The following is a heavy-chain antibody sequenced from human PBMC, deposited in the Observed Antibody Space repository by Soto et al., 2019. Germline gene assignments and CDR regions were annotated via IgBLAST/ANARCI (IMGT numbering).Heavy chain of an antibody. V-gene: IGHV1-18*01. CDR3: ARDWPNYDSLTGPRDAFDI. CDR1: RYGFASRG. J-gene: IGHJ3*02. CDR2: ISAYNGNT. D-gene: IGHD3-9*01. Sequence: SVKPCSEACRYGFASRGRSLLRHSTRQGLEWMGWISAYNGNTNYAQKLQGRVTMTTDTSTSTAYMELRSLRSDDTAVYYCARDWPNYDSLTGPRDAFDIWRKRTMVTVSS.